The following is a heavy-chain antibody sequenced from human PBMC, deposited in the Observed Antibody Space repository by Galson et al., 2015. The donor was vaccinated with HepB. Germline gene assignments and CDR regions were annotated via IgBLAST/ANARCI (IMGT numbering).Heavy chain of an antibody. CDR1: GFTFSSYA. D-gene: IGHD2-2*01. J-gene: IGHJ4*02. CDR3: TRLGGLSGYSSS. CDR2: ISGSGGST. Sequence: SLRLSCAASGFTFSSYAMSWVRQAPGKGLEWVSAISGSGGSTNYADSVKGRFTISRDNSKNTLFLQMNSLRAEDTAVYYCTRLGGLSGYSSSWGQGTLVTVSS. V-gene: IGHV3-23*01.